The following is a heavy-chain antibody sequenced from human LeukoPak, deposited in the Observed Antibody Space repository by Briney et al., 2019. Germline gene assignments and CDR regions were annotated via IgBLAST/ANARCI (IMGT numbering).Heavy chain of an antibody. V-gene: IGHV1-46*01. J-gene: IGHJ5*02. CDR3: ARGQYYYDSSGYYWFDP. Sequence: ASVKVSCKASGGTFSSYAISWVRQAPGQGLEWMGIINPSGGSTSYAQKFQGRVTMTRDTSTSTVYMELSSLRSEDTAVYYCARGQYYYDSSGYYWFDPWGQGTLVTVSS. CDR1: GGTFSSYA. CDR2: INPSGGST. D-gene: IGHD3-22*01.